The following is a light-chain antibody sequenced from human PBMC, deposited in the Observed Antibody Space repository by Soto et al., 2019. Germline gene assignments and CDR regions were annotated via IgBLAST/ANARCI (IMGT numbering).Light chain of an antibody. Sequence: DIQMTQSPSSLPASIGDRVTITCRASLGISNYLNWYQQKPGKAPDLLIFSASSLHSGVPSRFSGSGSGTHFTLTITSLQPEDFAIYYCQQSFSSPLTFGGGTKVEI. CDR1: LGISNY. V-gene: IGKV1-39*01. J-gene: IGKJ4*01. CDR2: SAS. CDR3: QQSFSSPLT.